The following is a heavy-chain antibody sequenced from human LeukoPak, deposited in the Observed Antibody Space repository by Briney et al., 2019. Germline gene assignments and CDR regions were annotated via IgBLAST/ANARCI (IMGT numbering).Heavy chain of an antibody. Sequence: GGSLRLSCAASGFTFSSYSMNWVRQAPGKGLEWVSSISSSSSYIYYADSVKGRFTISRDSAKNSLYLQMNSLRAEDTAVYYCAREINTNLFDYWGQGTLVTVSS. CDR2: ISSSSSYI. CDR1: GFTFSSYS. CDR3: AREINTNLFDY. J-gene: IGHJ4*02. V-gene: IGHV3-21*01. D-gene: IGHD1-14*01.